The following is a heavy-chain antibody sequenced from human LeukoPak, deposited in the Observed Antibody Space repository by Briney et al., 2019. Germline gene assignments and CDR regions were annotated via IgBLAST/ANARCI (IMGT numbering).Heavy chain of an antibody. D-gene: IGHD2-15*01. V-gene: IGHV3-15*01. CDR3: TTDHPFALATWGFDY. CDR1: GFTFSNAR. CDR2: IKSKTDGGTT. J-gene: IGHJ4*02. Sequence: GGSLRLSCAASGFTFSNARMSWVRQAPGKGLEWVGRIKSKTDGGTTDYAAPVKGRFTISRDDSKNTLYLQMNSLKTEDTAVYYCTTDHPFALATWGFDYWGQGTLVTVSS.